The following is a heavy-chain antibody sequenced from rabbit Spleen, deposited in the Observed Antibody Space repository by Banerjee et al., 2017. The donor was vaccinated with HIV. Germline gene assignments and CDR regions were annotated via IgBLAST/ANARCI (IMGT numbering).Heavy chain of an antibody. J-gene: IGHJ4*01. CDR2: INIVTGKS. CDR1: GVSLNDKDV. V-gene: IGHV1S45*01. D-gene: IGHD4-2*01. Sequence: GGLVKPEGSLTLTCKASGVSLNDKDVMCWVRQAPGKGLEWIACINIVTGKSVYANWAKGRFTMSRTSSTTVTLQMTSLTVADTATYFCASATIAGSDFDFSLWGQGTLVTVS. CDR3: ASATIAGSDFDFSL.